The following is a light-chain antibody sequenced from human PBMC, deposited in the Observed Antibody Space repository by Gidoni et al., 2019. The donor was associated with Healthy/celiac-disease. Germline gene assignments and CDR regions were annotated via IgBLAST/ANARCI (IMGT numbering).Light chain of an antibody. V-gene: IGKV3-20*01. Sequence: EIELTQSPGTLSLSPGERATLSCRASQSVSSCYLAWYQQKPGQAPRLLIHGATSRATGIADRFSGSGSGTDFTITSSRLEPEDVAEYYCQQYGSSPTFGQGTKVEIK. CDR3: QQYGSSPT. J-gene: IGKJ1*01. CDR1: QSVSSCY. CDR2: GAT.